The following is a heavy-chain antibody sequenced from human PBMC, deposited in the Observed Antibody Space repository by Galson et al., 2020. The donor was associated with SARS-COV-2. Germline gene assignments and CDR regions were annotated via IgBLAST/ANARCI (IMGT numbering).Heavy chain of an antibody. CDR2: INPSGGST. Sequence: ASVKVSCKASGYTFTSYYMHWVRQAPGQGLEWMGIINPSGGSTSYAQKFQGRVTMTRDTSTSTVYMELSSLRSEDTAVYYCARDLSRPTYYYYYMDVWGKGTTVTVSS. V-gene: IGHV1-46*01. D-gene: IGHD6-13*01. CDR3: ARDLSRPTYYYYYMDV. CDR1: GYTFTSYY. J-gene: IGHJ6*03.